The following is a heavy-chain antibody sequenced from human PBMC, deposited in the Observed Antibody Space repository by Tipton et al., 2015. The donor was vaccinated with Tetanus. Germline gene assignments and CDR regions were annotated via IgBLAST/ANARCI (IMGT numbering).Heavy chain of an antibody. V-gene: IGHV3-7*03. CDR3: RAGSWL. D-gene: IGHD5-18*01. CDR1: GFTFSNSW. CDR2: MNQDGRER. J-gene: IGHJ4*02. Sequence: SLRLSCAASGFTFSNSWMTWVRQAPGKWLEWVANMNQDGRERYYVDSVKGRFTISRDNAKNSLFLQMTSLRAEDTAMYYCRAGSWLGGPGTLVTVSS.